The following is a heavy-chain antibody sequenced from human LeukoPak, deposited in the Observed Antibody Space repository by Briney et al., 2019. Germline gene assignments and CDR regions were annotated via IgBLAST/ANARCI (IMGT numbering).Heavy chain of an antibody. Sequence: NPSETLSLTCAVYGGSFSGYYWSWIRQPPGKGLEWIGYIYYSGSTYYNPSLKSRVTISVDTSKNQFSLKLSSVTAADTAVYYCARALYSGYDSPGYFDYWGQGTLVTVSS. CDR3: ARALYSGYDSPGYFDY. D-gene: IGHD5-12*01. CDR2: IYYSGST. J-gene: IGHJ4*02. CDR1: GGSFSGYY. V-gene: IGHV4-34*09.